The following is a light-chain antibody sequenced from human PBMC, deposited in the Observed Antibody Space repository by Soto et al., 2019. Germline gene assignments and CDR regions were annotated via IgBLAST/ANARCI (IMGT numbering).Light chain of an antibody. CDR2: GAS. V-gene: IGKV3-15*01. Sequence: EIVMTQSPATLSVSPGEGATLSCRASQSVSSNLAWYQQKPGQAPRLLISGASSRATGIPARFSGSGSGTEFTLTISSLQSEDVAVYYCQHYYNWPRTFGQGTKLEIE. J-gene: IGKJ2*01. CDR1: QSVSSN. CDR3: QHYYNWPRT.